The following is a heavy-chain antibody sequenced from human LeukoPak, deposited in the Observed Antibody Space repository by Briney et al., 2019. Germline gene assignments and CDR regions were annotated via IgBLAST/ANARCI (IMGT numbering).Heavy chain of an antibody. CDR2: ISAYNGNT. CDR3: ARSAAYYYDSSGYYMDY. J-gene: IGHJ4*02. D-gene: IGHD3-22*01. Sequence: AASVKVSCKASGYTFTSYGISWVRQAPGQGLEWMGWISAYNGNTNYAQKLQGRVTMTTDTSTSTAYMELRSLRSDDTAVYYCARSAAYYYDSSGYYMDYWGQGTLVTVSS. CDR1: GYTFTSYG. V-gene: IGHV1-18*01.